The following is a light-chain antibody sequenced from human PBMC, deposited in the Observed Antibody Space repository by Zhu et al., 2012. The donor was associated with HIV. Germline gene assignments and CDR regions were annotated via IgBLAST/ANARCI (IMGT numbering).Light chain of an antibody. CDR3: QQYGDSPYT. J-gene: IGKJ2*01. CDR1: QSVSSSY. Sequence: IVLTQSPGTLSLSPGERATLSCRASQSVSSSYLGWYQQKPGQAPRLLIYGASNRATGIPDRFSGSGSGTDFTLTISRLEPEDFAVYYCQQYGDSPYTFGQGTKLEIK. CDR2: GAS. V-gene: IGKV3-20*01.